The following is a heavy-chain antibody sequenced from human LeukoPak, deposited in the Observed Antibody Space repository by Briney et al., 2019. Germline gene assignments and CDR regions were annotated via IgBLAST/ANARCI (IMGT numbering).Heavy chain of an antibody. CDR3: VKGQQWLQKN. J-gene: IGHJ4*02. D-gene: IGHD6-19*01. CDR2: IRGDGGTT. CDR1: GFTFNDYA. V-gene: IGHV3-43*02. Sequence: GGSLRLSCAASGFTFNDYAMHWVRHAPGKGLEWVSLIRGDGGTTYYADSVKGRFTISRDNSKNSLYLQMNSLRTEDTALYYCVKGQQWLQKNWGQGTLVTVSS.